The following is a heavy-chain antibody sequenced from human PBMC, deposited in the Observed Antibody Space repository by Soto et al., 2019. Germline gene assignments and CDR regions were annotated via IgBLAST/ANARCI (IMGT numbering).Heavy chain of an antibody. CDR1: GFTFSSYG. CDR2: IWYDGSNK. Sequence: QVQLVESGGGVVQPGRSLRLSCAASGFTFSSYGMHWVRQAPGKGLEWVAVIWYDGSNKYYADSVKSRFTISRDNSKNTLYLQMNSMRAEETAVYYCARDPSYGSGSGHFDYWGQGTLVTVSS. CDR3: ARDPSYGSGSGHFDY. J-gene: IGHJ4*02. D-gene: IGHD3-10*01. V-gene: IGHV3-33*01.